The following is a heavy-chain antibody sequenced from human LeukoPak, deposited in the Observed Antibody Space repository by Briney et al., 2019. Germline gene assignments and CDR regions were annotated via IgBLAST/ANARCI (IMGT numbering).Heavy chain of an antibody. CDR2: INPSGGST. CDR3: ARAYSVYDSSGYYLH. Sequence: GGSLRLSCAASGYTFTSYYMHWVRQAPGQGLEWMGIINPSGGSTSYAQKFQGRVTMTRDTSTSTVYMELSSLRSEDTAVYYCARAYSVYDSSGYYLHWGQGTLVTVSS. J-gene: IGHJ4*02. D-gene: IGHD3-22*01. V-gene: IGHV1-46*01. CDR1: GYTFTSYY.